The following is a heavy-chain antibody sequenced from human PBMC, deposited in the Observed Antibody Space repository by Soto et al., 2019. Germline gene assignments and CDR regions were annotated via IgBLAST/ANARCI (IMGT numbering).Heavy chain of an antibody. D-gene: IGHD6-6*01. CDR2: IYYSGST. Sequence: SEALSLTCTVSGGSISSYYWSWIRQPPGKGLEWIGYIYYSGSTNYNPSLKSRVTISVDTSKNQFSLKLSSVTAADTAVYYCARDSSIAARGYFDYWGQGTLVTVSS. J-gene: IGHJ4*02. V-gene: IGHV4-59*01. CDR3: ARDSSIAARGYFDY. CDR1: GGSISSYY.